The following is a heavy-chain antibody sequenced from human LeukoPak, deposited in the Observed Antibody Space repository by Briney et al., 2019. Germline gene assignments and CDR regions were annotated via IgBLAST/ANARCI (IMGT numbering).Heavy chain of an antibody. CDR2: TSAYNGYT. J-gene: IGHJ3*02. CDR1: GYTFTNYG. Sequence: GASVKVSCKASGYTFTNYGISWVRQAPGQGLEWMGWTSAYNGYTNYAQKLQGRVTMTTDTSTSTVYMEVRSLRSDDTAVYYCARDGHRRYHYDSSGREDAFDIWGQGTMVTVSS. CDR3: ARDGHRRYHYDSSGREDAFDI. D-gene: IGHD3-22*01. V-gene: IGHV1-18*01.